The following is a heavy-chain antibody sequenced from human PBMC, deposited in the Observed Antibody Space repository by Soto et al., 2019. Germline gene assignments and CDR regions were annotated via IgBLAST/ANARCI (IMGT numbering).Heavy chain of an antibody. J-gene: IGHJ5*02. D-gene: IGHD3-3*02. CDR2: IYYSGTT. CDR3: ARHSQVTNRVAFPFDP. V-gene: IGHV4-39*01. CDR1: GDSISSNSYY. Sequence: QLQLQESGPGLVKPSETLSLTCTVSGDSISSNSYYWEWIRQPPGKGLEWIGTIYYSGTTYYNPSLTSRVTISLDAAKNQCSLNLSSVTAADTAVYYCARHSQVTNRVAFPFDPWGQGTLVTVSS.